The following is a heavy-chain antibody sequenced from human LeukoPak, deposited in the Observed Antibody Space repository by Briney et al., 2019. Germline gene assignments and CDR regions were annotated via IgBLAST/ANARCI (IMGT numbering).Heavy chain of an antibody. CDR1: GGSISSYY. Sequence: PSETLSLTCTVSGGSISSYYWSWIRQPPGKGLEWIGYIYYSGSTNYNPSLKSRVTISVDTSKNQFSLKLSSVTAADTAVYYCARMGGYGDYDFDYWGQGTLVTVSS. J-gene: IGHJ4*02. D-gene: IGHD4-17*01. CDR2: IYYSGST. V-gene: IGHV4-59*12. CDR3: ARMGGYGDYDFDY.